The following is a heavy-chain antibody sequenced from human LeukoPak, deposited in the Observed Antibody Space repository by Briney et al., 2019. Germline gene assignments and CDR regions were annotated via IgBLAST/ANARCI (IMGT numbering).Heavy chain of an antibody. J-gene: IGHJ4*02. V-gene: IGHV3-7*03. D-gene: IGHD3-16*01. CDR3: AREWGIDY. Sequence: GGSLRLSCAASGFSFSNYWMNWARQAPGKGLEWVASIKQDGSERLYVDSVKGRFTISRDNAKNSLYLQMNSLRAEDTAVYYCAREWGIDYWGQGTLVTVSS. CDR1: GFSFSNYW. CDR2: IKQDGSER.